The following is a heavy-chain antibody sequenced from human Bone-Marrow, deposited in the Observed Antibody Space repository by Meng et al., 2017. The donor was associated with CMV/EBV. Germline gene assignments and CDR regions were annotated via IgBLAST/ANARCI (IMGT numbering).Heavy chain of an antibody. V-gene: IGHV3-66*02. D-gene: IGHD6-19*01. CDR1: AFSIRFNY. Sequence: GESLKISCAASAFSIRFNYMAWVRQAPGKRLEWVSVIYSGGGTYYTDSVKGRFTISRDNSKNTLHLQMNSMRVEDTAIYYCAKDFFPQWRLVVFGWGQGKLVTVSS. CDR3: AKDFFPQWRLVVFG. J-gene: IGHJ4*02. CDR2: IYSGGGT.